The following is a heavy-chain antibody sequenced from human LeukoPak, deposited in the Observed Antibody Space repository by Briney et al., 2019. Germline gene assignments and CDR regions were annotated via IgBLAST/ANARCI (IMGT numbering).Heavy chain of an antibody. D-gene: IGHD3-16*02. Sequence: GGSLRLSCAASGFTFSSYAMSWVRQAPGKGLERVSAISGSGGSTYYADSVKGRFTISRDNSKNTLYLQMNSLRAEDTAVYYCAKEDDYVWGSYRYHYFDYWGQGTLVTVSS. CDR1: GFTFSSYA. V-gene: IGHV3-23*01. CDR2: ISGSGGST. CDR3: AKEDDYVWGSYRYHYFDY. J-gene: IGHJ4*02.